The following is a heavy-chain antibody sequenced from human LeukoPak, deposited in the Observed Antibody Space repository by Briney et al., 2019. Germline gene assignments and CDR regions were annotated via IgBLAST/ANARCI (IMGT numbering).Heavy chain of an antibody. CDR2: ISGSGSST. V-gene: IGHV3-23*01. D-gene: IGHD2-2*01. J-gene: IGHJ4*02. Sequence: GGSLRLSCAASGFTFTNYAMTWVRRAPGKGLEWVSSISGSGSSTYYADSVKGRFTISRDNSKNTLYLQMNSLRAEDTAVYYCAKDRESVLPADATADGGQGTLVTVSS. CDR1: GFTFTNYA. CDR3: AKDRESVLPADATAD.